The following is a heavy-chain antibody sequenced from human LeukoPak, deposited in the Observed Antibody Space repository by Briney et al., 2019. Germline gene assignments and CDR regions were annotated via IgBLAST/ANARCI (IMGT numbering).Heavy chain of an antibody. CDR2: ISAYNGNT. D-gene: IGHD3-10*01. J-gene: IGHJ4*02. CDR1: RYTFTSYG. V-gene: IGHV1-18*04. CDR3: ARDYYGSGSYPDY. Sequence: ASVKLSCKPSRYTFTSYGISCVREAAGQGREWTVWISAYNGNTNYAQKLQGRVTMTTDTSTSTAYMELRSLRSDDTAVYHCARDYYGSGSYPDYWGQGTLVTVSS.